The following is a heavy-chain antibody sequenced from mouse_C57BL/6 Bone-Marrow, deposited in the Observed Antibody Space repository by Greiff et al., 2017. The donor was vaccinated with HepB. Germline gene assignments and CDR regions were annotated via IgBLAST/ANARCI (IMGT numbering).Heavy chain of an antibody. Sequence: EVMLVESGAELVRPGASVKMSCKASGYTFTDYNMHWVKQSHGKSLEWIGYINPNNGGTSYNQKFKGKATLTVNKSSSTAYMELRSLTSEDSAVYYCARNSLYAMDYCGQGTSVTVSS. V-gene: IGHV1-22*01. CDR3: ARNSLYAMDY. J-gene: IGHJ4*01. CDR2: INPNNGGT. CDR1: GYTFTDYN.